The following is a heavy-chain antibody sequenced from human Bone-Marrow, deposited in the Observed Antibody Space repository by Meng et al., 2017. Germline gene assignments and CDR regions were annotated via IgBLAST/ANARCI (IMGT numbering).Heavy chain of an antibody. CDR3: AKDSEVGAIEYYFDY. Sequence: SLKISCAASGFTFDDYAMHWVRQAPGKGLEWVSGISWNSGSIGYADSVKGRFTISRDNAKNSLYLQMNSLRAEDTALYYCAKDSEVGAIEYYFDYWGQRTLVTVSS. D-gene: IGHD1-26*01. CDR1: GFTFDDYA. J-gene: IGHJ4*02. CDR2: ISWNSGSI. V-gene: IGHV3-9*01.